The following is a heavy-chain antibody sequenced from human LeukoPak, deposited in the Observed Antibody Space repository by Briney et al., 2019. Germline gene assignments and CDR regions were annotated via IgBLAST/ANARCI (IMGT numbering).Heavy chain of an antibody. CDR1: GYTFTAYF. CDR2: INPNSGGI. Sequence: GASVKVSCKASGYTFTAYFMHWVRQAPGQGLEWMGRINPNSGGINYAHKFHGRVTMTRDTSISTAYMELSRLTSDDTAVYYCANLSSDYWGQGTLVTVSS. J-gene: IGHJ4*02. D-gene: IGHD6-6*01. V-gene: IGHV1-2*06. CDR3: ANLSSDY.